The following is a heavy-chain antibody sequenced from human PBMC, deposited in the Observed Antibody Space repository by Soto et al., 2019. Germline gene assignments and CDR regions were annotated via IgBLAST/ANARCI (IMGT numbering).Heavy chain of an antibody. J-gene: IGHJ4*02. CDR1: GGSISSYY. CDR2: IYYSGST. CDR3: ARFGGEDKAMVYYFDY. D-gene: IGHD5-18*01. V-gene: IGHV4-59*01. Sequence: PSETLSLTCTVSGGSISSYYWSWIRQPPGKGLEWIGYIYYSGSTNYNPSLKSRVTISVDTSKNQFSLKLSSVTAADTAVYYCARFGGEDKAMVYYFDYWGQGPLVIVS.